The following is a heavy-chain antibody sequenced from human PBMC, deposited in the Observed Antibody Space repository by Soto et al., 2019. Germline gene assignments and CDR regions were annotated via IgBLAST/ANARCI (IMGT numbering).Heavy chain of an antibody. V-gene: IGHV1-69*13. D-gene: IGHD2-2*02. CDR3: ARDSFSSTSCYSGMYYYYYGMDV. CDR1: GGTFSSYA. CDR2: IIPIFGTA. Sequence: SVKVSCKASGGTFSSYAISWVRQAPGQGLEWMGGIIPIFGTANYAQKFQGRVTITADESTSTAYMELSSLRSEDTAVYYCARDSFSSTSCYSGMYYYYYGMDVWGQGTTVTVSS. J-gene: IGHJ6*02.